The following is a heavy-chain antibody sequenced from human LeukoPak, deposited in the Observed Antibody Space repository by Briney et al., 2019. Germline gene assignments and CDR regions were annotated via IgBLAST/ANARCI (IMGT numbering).Heavy chain of an antibody. J-gene: IGHJ6*03. Sequence: GGSLRLSCAASGFTFSSYSMNWVRQAPGKGLEWVSYISSSSSTIYYADSVKGRFTISRDNAKNSLYLQMNSLRAEDTAVYYCARDTGYYYMDVWGKGTTVTVSS. D-gene: IGHD1-14*01. CDR1: GFTFSSYS. CDR3: ARDTGYYYMDV. CDR2: ISSSSSTI. V-gene: IGHV3-48*04.